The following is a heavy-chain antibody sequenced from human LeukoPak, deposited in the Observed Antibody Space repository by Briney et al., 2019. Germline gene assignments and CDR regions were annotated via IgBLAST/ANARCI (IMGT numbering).Heavy chain of an antibody. J-gene: IGHJ4*02. CDR1: GYTFTSYG. D-gene: IGHD3-16*01. CDR2: ISAYNGNT. Sequence: GASVKVSCKASGYTFTSYGISWVRQAPGQGLEWMGWISAYNGNTNYAQKLQGRVTMTTDTSTSTAYMELRGMRSDDTAVYYCARDLLAFKMTGGVWWGQGTLVTVSS. V-gene: IGHV1-18*01. CDR3: ARDLLAFKMTGGVW.